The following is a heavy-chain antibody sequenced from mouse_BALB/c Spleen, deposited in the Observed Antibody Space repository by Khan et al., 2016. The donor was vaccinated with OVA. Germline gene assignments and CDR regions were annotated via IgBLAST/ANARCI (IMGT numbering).Heavy chain of an antibody. J-gene: IGHJ3*01. CDR3: TRRNWDVAWFAY. Sequence: EVQLQESGTVLARPGASVKMSCKASGYTFTSYWMHWVQQRPGQGLEWIGYIYPGNTDTNYHQKFKGKAKMTAVTSTSTAYMELSSLTNEDSAVYYCTRRNWDVAWFAYWGQGTLVTVSA. CDR2: IYPGNTDT. D-gene: IGHD4-1*01. CDR1: GYTFTSYW. V-gene: IGHV1-5*01.